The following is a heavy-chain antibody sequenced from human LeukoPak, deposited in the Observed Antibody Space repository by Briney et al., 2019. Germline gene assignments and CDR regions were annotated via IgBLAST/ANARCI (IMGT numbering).Heavy chain of an antibody. V-gene: IGHV4-39*01. CDR1: GGSISSSSYY. Sequence: KPSETLSLTCTVSGGSISSSSYYWGWIRQPPGKGLEWIGSIYYSGSTYYNPSLKSRVTISVDTSKNQFSLKLSSVTAADTAVYYCARLSDSSSWFSAYYFDYWGQGTLVTVSS. J-gene: IGHJ4*02. D-gene: IGHD6-13*01. CDR2: IYYSGST. CDR3: ARLSDSSSWFSAYYFDY.